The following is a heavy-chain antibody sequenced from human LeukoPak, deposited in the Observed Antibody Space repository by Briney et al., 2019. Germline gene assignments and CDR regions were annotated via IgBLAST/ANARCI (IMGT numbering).Heavy chain of an antibody. D-gene: IGHD7-27*01. J-gene: IGHJ6*03. CDR1: GFTFSSYA. V-gene: IGHV3-23*01. Sequence: GSLRLSCAASGFTFSSYAMSWVHQAPGKGLEWVSAISGSGGSTYYADSVKGRFIISRDNSKNTLYLQMNSLRAEDTAVYYCAKAPGAYYYYMDVWGKGTTVTVSS. CDR2: ISGSGGST. CDR3: AKAPGAYYYYMDV.